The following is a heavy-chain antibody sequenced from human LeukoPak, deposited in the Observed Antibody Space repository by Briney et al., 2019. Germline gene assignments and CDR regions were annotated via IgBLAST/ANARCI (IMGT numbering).Heavy chain of an antibody. Sequence: SQTLSLTCGISGDXVSSNRAVWNWIRQSPSRGLEWLGRTYYRSKWYNDYAVSVQSRITINPDTSKNQFSLQLNSVTPEDTAVYYCAQGGATAGLDYWGQGTLVTVSS. CDR2: TYYRSKWYN. V-gene: IGHV6-1*01. J-gene: IGHJ4*02. CDR1: GDXVSSNRAV. D-gene: IGHD6-13*01. CDR3: AQGGATAGLDY.